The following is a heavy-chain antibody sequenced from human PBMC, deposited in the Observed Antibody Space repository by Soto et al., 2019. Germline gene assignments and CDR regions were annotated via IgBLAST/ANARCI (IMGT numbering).Heavy chain of an antibody. CDR1: GFSLSDYW. D-gene: IGHD6-19*01. Sequence: PGGSLRLSCAASGFSLSDYWMHWVRQVPGKGLLWVSRISVDGRDTTYADSVKGRFTISRDNAKNTLYLQMDSLRAEDTAVYYCVSAPEQRPIDFWGHRSLVTVSS. V-gene: IGHV3-74*03. CDR3: VSAPEQRPIDF. CDR2: ISVDGRDT. J-gene: IGHJ4*01.